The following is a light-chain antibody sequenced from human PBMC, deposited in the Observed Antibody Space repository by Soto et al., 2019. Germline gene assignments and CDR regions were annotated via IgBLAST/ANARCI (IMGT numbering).Light chain of an antibody. CDR1: SSNIGAGYD. CDR3: QSYDSRLSGHVV. Sequence: QAVVTQPPSVSGAPGQRVTISCTGRSSNIGAGYDVHWYQQLPGTAPKLLIYGNSNRPSGVPDRFSGSKSGTSASLAITGLQAQDEADYYCQSYDSRLSGHVVFGGGTKLTVL. V-gene: IGLV1-40*01. CDR2: GNS. J-gene: IGLJ2*01.